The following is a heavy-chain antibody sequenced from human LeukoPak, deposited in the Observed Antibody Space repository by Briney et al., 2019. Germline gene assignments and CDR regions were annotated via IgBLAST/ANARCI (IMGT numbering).Heavy chain of an antibody. CDR1: GFTFSSYA. Sequence: PGGSLRLSCAASGFTFSSYAMHWVRQAPGKGLEYVSAISSNGGSTYYANSVKGRFTISRDNSKNTLYLQMGSLRAEDMAVYYCARDGDGRGAVVVSEPTYYFDYWGQGTLVTVSS. V-gene: IGHV3-64*01. J-gene: IGHJ4*02. CDR2: ISSNGGST. D-gene: IGHD2-21*02. CDR3: ARDGDGRGAVVVSEPTYYFDY.